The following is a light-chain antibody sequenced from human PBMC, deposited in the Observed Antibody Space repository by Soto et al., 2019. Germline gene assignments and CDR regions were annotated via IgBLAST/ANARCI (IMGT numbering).Light chain of an antibody. CDR3: LSFDSSLGVV. Sequence: QSVLTQPPSVSGAPGQRVTISCTGSSSNIGAGYDVHWYQQLPGRAPKLLIYGNTNRPSGVPDRFSGSKSGTSASLAITGLQAEDEADYYCLSFDSSLGVVFGGGTKLTV. CDR1: SSNIGAGYD. CDR2: GNT. J-gene: IGLJ2*01. V-gene: IGLV1-40*01.